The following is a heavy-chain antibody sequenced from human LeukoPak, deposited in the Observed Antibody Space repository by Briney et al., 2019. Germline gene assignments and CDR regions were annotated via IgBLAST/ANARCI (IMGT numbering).Heavy chain of an antibody. CDR2: LYTSGST. CDR1: GGSISSDP. V-gene: IGHV4-4*07. Sequence: SETLSLTCTVSGGSISSDPWTWIRQPAGKGLEWIGRLYTSGSTTRGRIKHNRSLKSRVAMSVHTSKNQFPLKLNSVTAADTAVYYCARAGGGYCSSTSCSADCFDPWGQGILVTVSS. CDR3: ARAGGGYCSSTSCSADCFDP. D-gene: IGHD2-2*01. J-gene: IGHJ5*02.